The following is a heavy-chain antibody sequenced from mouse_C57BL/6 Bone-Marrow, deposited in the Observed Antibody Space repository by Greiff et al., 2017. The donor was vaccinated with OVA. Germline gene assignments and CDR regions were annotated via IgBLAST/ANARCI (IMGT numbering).Heavy chain of an antibody. CDR2: IAPSDSYI. D-gene: IGHD1-1*01. V-gene: IGHV1-59*01. J-gene: IGHJ2*02. CDR3: AHYGSRLYLHY. Sequence: VKQRPGQGLEWIGVIAPSDSYINYNQKFKGRATLTVDTSSSTAYMHLSSLTSEDSAVYYCAHYGSRLYLHYWGQGTSLTVSS.